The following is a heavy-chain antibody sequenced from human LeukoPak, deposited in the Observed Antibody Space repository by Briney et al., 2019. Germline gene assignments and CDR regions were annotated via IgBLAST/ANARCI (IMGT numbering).Heavy chain of an antibody. V-gene: IGHV1-18*01. D-gene: IGHD3-22*01. CDR2: ISAYNGNT. CDR1: GYTFTSYG. CDR3: ARDYQKFDSSGYYLGGFDY. Sequence: GASVKVSCKASGYTFTSYGISWVRQAPGQGLEWMGWISAYNGNTNYAQKFQGRVTMTRDTSISTAYMELSRLRSDDTAVYYCARDYQKFDSSGYYLGGFDYWGQGTLVTVSS. J-gene: IGHJ4*02.